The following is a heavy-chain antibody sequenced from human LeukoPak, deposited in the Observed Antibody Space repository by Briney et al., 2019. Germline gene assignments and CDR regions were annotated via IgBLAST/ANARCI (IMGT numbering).Heavy chain of an antibody. Sequence: GTSLRLSCAASGFTFSHYAMHWVRQAPGKGLEWVAVIWYDGSHDTYTDSVKGRFTVSRDNFKNVLHLQMNSLRVEDTAVHYCAKEGDYCSSSGCHKRGIDYWGQGTLVTVSS. CDR2: IWYDGSHD. J-gene: IGHJ4*02. CDR1: GFTFSHYA. V-gene: IGHV3-33*06. D-gene: IGHD2-2*01. CDR3: AKEGDYCSSSGCHKRGIDY.